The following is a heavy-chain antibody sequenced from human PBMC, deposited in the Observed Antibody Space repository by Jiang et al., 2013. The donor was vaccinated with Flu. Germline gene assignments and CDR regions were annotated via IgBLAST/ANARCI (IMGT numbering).Heavy chain of an antibody. CDR1: GYTFTSYY. V-gene: IGHV1-46*01. J-gene: IGHJ4*02. D-gene: IGHD1-26*01. CDR3: ARDQRGGGSYYNFDY. Sequence: SGAEVKKPGASVKVSCKASGYTFTSYYMHWVRQAPGQGLEWMGIINPSGGSTSYAQKFQGRVTMTRDTSTSTVYMELSSLRSEDTAVYYCARDQRGGGSYYNFDYWGQGTLVTVSS. CDR2: INPSGGST.